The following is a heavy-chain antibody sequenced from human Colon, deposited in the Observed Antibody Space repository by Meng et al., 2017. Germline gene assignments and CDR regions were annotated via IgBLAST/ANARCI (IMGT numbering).Heavy chain of an antibody. CDR3: AREWRHYYGAGSFDH. Sequence: QVQLQESGPGLVKPSQTASLPCTVSGCFLHSDDFYWSWIRQSPGGGLEWIGLLSYGGSTFYNPSLRSRVAISADTSKSQFSLYLRSVTAADTAVYYCAREWRHYYGAGSFDHWGQGALVTVSS. CDR2: LSYGGST. D-gene: IGHD3-10*01. CDR1: GCFLHSDDFY. J-gene: IGHJ4*02. V-gene: IGHV4-30-4*01.